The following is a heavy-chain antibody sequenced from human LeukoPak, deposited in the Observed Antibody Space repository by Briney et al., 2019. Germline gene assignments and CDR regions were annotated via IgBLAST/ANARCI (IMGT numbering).Heavy chain of an antibody. J-gene: IGHJ4*02. CDR1: GFTFSSYG. CDR3: AKDPIREVRPYYFSS. D-gene: IGHD3-10*01. V-gene: IGHV3-30*02. CDR2: IHYDGSNK. Sequence: GGSLRLSCAASGFTFSSYGMQWVRQAPGKGLEWVAFIHYDGSNKYYANSVKGRFTISRDNSKNTLYLHMNSLRAEDTAVYCCAKDPIREVRPYYFSSWGQGTLVTVSS.